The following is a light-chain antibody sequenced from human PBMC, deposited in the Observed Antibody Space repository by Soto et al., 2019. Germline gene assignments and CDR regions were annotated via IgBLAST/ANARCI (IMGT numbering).Light chain of an antibody. Sequence: QSALTQPASVSGSPGQSIAISCTGTSSDVGAYDYVSWYQQHPGKAPKLMIYDVKYRPSGVSNRFSGSKSGNTASLTISGLQAEDEADYYCSSYTSSSSVIFGGGTKLPVL. CDR2: DVK. V-gene: IGLV2-14*01. CDR1: SSDVGAYDY. J-gene: IGLJ2*01. CDR3: SSYTSSSSVI.